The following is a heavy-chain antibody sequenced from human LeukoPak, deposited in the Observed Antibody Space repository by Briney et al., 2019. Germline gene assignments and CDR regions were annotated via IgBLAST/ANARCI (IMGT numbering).Heavy chain of an antibody. CDR2: ISYDGSNK. Sequence: GRSLRLSCAASGFTFSSYAMHWVRQAPGKGLEWVAVISYDGSNKYYADSVKGRFTISRDNSKNTLYLQMNSLRAEDTAVYYCARDFKFYPPDYFDYWGQGTLVTVSS. V-gene: IGHV3-30-3*01. CDR3: ARDFKFYPPDYFDY. J-gene: IGHJ4*02. D-gene: IGHD3-3*01. CDR1: GFTFSSYA.